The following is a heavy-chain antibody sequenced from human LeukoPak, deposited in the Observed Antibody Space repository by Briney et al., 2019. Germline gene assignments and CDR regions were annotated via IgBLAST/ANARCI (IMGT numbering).Heavy chain of an antibody. CDR2: ISSSGDTT. CDR1: GFIFKNFS. Sequence: GCAVRLSCAASGFIFKNFSMNWVRQAPGKGLEWVAYISSSGDTTYYADSVKSRFTISRDNAENSLHLQMNSLRVDDSALYYCARDGFCDFWGQGTQVTVSS. V-gene: IGHV3-48*04. CDR3: ARDGFCDF. J-gene: IGHJ4*02. D-gene: IGHD3-3*01.